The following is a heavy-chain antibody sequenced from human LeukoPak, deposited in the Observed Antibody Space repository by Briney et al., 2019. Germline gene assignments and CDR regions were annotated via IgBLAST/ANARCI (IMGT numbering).Heavy chain of an antibody. CDR1: GVYFSGQY. CDR3: ASGMIPFQE. D-gene: IGHD3-16*01. Sequence: PETLYHTWAVYGVYFSGQYWRRIRQPPGKGLEWIGEIIHSGSTYYIPSLRSRVSKPVDPPKNQFSLKVSSVTAADTAVYYCASGMIPFQEWGQGTLVIVSS. CDR2: IIHSGST. V-gene: IGHV4-34*12. J-gene: IGHJ1*01.